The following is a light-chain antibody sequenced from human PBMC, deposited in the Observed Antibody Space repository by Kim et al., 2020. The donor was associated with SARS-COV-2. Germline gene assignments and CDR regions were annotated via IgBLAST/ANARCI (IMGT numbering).Light chain of an antibody. CDR1: QSVGSNY. CDR3: QQYGSPPLT. J-gene: IGKJ4*01. V-gene: IGKV3-20*01. CDR2: GAS. Sequence: EIVLTQSPGTLSLSPGERATLSCRTSQSVGSNYLAWYQQKPGQAPRLLIYGASSRATGIPDRFSGYGSGTDFTLTISRLEPEDFAVYYCQQYGSPPLTFGGGTKVDIK.